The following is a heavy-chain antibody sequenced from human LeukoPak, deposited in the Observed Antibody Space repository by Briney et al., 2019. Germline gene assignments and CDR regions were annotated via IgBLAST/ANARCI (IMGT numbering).Heavy chain of an antibody. Sequence: GGSLRLSCAVSGFTFTNAWMSWVRQAPGKGLEWVDRIKSKTDGGTTDFAAPVNGRFTISRDDSKNTLYLQMNSLKTEYTAVYYCTTGGSYYSYWGQGTLVTVSS. CDR3: TTGGSYYSY. CDR1: GFTFTNAW. CDR2: IKSKTDGGTT. D-gene: IGHD1-26*01. V-gene: IGHV3-15*01. J-gene: IGHJ4*02.